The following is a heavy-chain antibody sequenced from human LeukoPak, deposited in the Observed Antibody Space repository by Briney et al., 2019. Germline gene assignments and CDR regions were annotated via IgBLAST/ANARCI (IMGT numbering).Heavy chain of an antibody. D-gene: IGHD4-23*01. CDR1: GFTFSSYW. CDR3: ARDLGYGGPPAYFDY. CDR2: IKQDGSEK. Sequence: PGGSLRLSCAASGFTFSSYWMSWVRHAPGKGLEWVANIKQDGSEKYYVDSVKGRFTISRDNAKNSLYLQMNSLRAEDTAVYYCARDLGYGGPPAYFDYWGQGTLVTLSS. J-gene: IGHJ4*02. V-gene: IGHV3-7*01.